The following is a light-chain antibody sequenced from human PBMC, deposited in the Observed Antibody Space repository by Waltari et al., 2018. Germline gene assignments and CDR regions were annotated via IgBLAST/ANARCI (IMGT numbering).Light chain of an antibody. J-gene: IGLJ1*01. CDR3: QSYDSSLSAYV. V-gene: IGLV1-40*01. CDR1: SPNLGENYD. CDR2: VNN. Sequence: QPVLTQPPSVSGAPGQRVTISCTGSSPNLGENYDVHWYQQLPGTAPKPLIDVNNNRPAGGPGRFSGSKAGTAARLDITGLQAEDEADYYCQSYDSSLSAYVFGAGTKVTVL.